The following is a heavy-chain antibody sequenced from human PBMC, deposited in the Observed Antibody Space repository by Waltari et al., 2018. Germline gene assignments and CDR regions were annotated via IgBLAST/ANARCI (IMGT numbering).Heavy chain of an antibody. V-gene: IGHV3-48*03. CDR1: GFTFSSYE. D-gene: IGHD2-15*01. CDR2: ISSSGSTI. J-gene: IGHJ2*01. Sequence: EVQLVESGGGLVQPGGSLRLSCAASGFTFSSYEMNWVRQAPGKGLEGVSYISSSGSTIYYADYVKGRFTISRDNAKNSLYLQMNSLRAEDTAVYYCARWNCSGGSCYSGTSYWYFDLWGRGTLVTVSS. CDR3: ARWNCSGGSCYSGTSYWYFDL.